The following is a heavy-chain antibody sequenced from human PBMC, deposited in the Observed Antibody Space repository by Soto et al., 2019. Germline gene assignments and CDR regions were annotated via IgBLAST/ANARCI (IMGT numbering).Heavy chain of an antibody. J-gene: IGHJ4*02. CDR1: GGSISSGGYY. V-gene: IGHV4-31*03. CDR2: IYYSGST. Sequence: NPSETLSLTCTVSGGSISSGGYYWSWIRQHPGKGLEWIGYIYYSGSTYYNPSLKSRVTISVDTSKNQFSLKLSSVTAADTAVYYCVRATGTTADFDYWGQGTLVTVSS. D-gene: IGHD1-7*01. CDR3: VRATGTTADFDY.